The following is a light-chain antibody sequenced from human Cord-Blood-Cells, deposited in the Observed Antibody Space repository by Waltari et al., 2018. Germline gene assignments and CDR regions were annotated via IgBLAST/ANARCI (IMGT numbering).Light chain of an antibody. Sequence: EIVLTQSPGTLSLSPGERATLSCRASQSVSSSYLAWYQQKPGQAPRLLIYGASIRATGIPDRFSGSGSGTDFTLTISRLEPEDFAVYYCQQYGSSHTFGQGTKLEIK. V-gene: IGKV3-20*01. CDR1: QSVSSSY. J-gene: IGKJ2*01. CDR2: GAS. CDR3: QQYGSSHT.